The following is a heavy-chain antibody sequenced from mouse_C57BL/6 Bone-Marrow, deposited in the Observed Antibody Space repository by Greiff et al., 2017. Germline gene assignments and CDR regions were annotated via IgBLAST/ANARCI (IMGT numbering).Heavy chain of an antibody. D-gene: IGHD4-1*01. V-gene: IGHV1-81*01. CDR1: GYTFTSYG. Sequence: VQLQESGAELARPGASVKLSCKASGYTFTSYGISWVKQRTGQGLEWIGEIYPRSGNTYYNEKFKGKATLTADKSSSTAYMELRSLTSEDSAVYFCARGVYWGFAYWGQGTLVTVSA. J-gene: IGHJ3*01. CDR3: ARGVYWGFAY. CDR2: IYPRSGNT.